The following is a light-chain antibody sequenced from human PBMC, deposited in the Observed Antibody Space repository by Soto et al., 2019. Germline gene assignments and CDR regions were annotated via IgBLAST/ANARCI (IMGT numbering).Light chain of an antibody. CDR3: ASYTSSSTLV. CDR1: RSDIGGYNY. V-gene: IGLV2-14*01. Sequence: QSALTQPASVSGSPGQSITMSCTGTRSDIGGYNYVSWYQQHPGKAPKLMIYEVTNRPSGVSNRFSGAKSGNTASLTISGLQAEDEADYHCASYTSSSTLVFGGGTKLTVL. J-gene: IGLJ2*01. CDR2: EVT.